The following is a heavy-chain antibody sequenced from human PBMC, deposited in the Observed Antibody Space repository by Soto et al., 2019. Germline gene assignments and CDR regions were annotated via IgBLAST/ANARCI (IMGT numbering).Heavy chain of an antibody. CDR3: ARDPWAADY. J-gene: IGHJ4*02. D-gene: IGHD3-16*01. CDR2: IYSGGST. Sequence: EVQLVESGGGLVQPGGSLRLSCAASGFTVSTKYMSWVRQAPGKGLEWVSVIYSGGSTFYADSVRGRFTIYRDNSKNTVNLQMNSLRAEDTALYYCARDPWAADYWGQGTLVTVSS. CDR1: GFTVSTKY. V-gene: IGHV3-66*01.